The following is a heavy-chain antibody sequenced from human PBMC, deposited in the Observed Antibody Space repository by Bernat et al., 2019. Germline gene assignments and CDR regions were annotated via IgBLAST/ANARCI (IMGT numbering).Heavy chain of an antibody. D-gene: IGHD1-1*01. J-gene: IGHJ4*02. CDR1: GFTFKNYG. CDR2: ISYDGSNK. Sequence: QVQLVESGGGVVQSGRSLRLSCAGSGFTFKNYGMHWVRQAPGKGLEWVAVISYDGSNKYYADSVKGRFTISRDNSKNTLYLQMNSLRAEDTAVYYCARDTSNAFDYWGQGTLVTVSS. CDR3: ARDTSNAFDY. V-gene: IGHV3-30*06.